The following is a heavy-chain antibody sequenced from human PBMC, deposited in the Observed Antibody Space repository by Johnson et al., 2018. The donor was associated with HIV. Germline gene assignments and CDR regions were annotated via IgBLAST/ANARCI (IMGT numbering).Heavy chain of an antibody. Sequence: VQLVESGGGLVQPGGSLRLSCAASGFIFSRSWMHWVRQAPGKGLEWVSGISWNSANIGHADSVKGRFTISRDNAKSSLYLQMNSLRPEDTALYYCAKDDRISSWGQGTMVIVSS. CDR1: GFIFSRSW. CDR3: AKDDRISS. V-gene: IGHV3-9*01. CDR2: ISWNSANI. D-gene: IGHD1-14*01. J-gene: IGHJ3*01.